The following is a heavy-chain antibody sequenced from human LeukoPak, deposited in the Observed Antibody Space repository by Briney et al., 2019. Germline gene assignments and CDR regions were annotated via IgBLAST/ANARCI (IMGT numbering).Heavy chain of an antibody. CDR2: IYYSGST. V-gene: IGHV4-59*08. CDR1: GGSISSYY. CDR3: ARGPGDFWSGYQMDY. D-gene: IGHD3-3*01. J-gene: IGHJ4*02. Sequence: SETLSLTCTVSGGSISSYYWSWIRQPPGKGLEWIGYIYYSGSTNYNPSLKSRVTISVDTSKNQFSLKLSSVTAADTAVYCCARGPGDFWSGYQMDYWGQGTLVTVSS.